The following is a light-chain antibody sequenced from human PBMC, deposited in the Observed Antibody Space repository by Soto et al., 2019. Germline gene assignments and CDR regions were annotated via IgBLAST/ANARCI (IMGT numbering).Light chain of an antibody. Sequence: LVTQSPSSLTASVGDRVTTPCLSSQSIDSSFAWYQQKPGKAPKLLIYAASSLQSGVPSRFSGSGSGTDFTLTISRLQSEDVATYYCKQSYSALLTFGPGTKVEIK. V-gene: IGKV1-39*01. J-gene: IGKJ3*01. CDR2: AAS. CDR1: QSIDSS. CDR3: KQSYSALLT.